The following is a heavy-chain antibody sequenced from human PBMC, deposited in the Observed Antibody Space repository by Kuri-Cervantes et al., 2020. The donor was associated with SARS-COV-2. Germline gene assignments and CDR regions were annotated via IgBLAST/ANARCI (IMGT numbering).Heavy chain of an antibody. Sequence: GGSLRLSCKASGYTFINYYMHWVRQAPGQGLEWMGMINPAGGDTNYAQKFQGRVTMTRDTSTRTVYMELTSLRSEDTAIYYCTRAGDIVVVPYYGMDVWGQGPTVTVSS. CDR2: INPAGGDT. CDR1: GYTFINYY. J-gene: IGHJ6*02. CDR3: TRAGDIVVVPYYGMDV. V-gene: IGHV1-46*03. D-gene: IGHD2-15*01.